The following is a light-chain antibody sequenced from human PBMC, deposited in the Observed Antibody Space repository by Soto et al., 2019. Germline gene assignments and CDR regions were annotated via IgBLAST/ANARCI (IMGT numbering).Light chain of an antibody. J-gene: IGKJ1*01. CDR2: GAS. CDR1: QSINNY. Sequence: DIQMTQSPSSLSASVGDRVAITCRASQSINNYLSWYQQKPGKAPNLLIFGASTLQSGVPSRFSGSGSGTEFTLTISSLQPDDFATYYCQHYNSYSEAFGQGTKVDI. V-gene: IGKV1-17*01. CDR3: QHYNSYSEA.